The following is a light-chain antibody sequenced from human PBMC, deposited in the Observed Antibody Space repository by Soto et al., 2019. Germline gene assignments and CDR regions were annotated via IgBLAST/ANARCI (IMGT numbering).Light chain of an antibody. J-gene: IGLJ3*02. V-gene: IGLV2-14*01. Sequence: QSALTQPASVSGSPGQSITISCTGTSSDVGSYNYVSWYQQHPGKAPKLMIYGVNNQPSGVSNRFSGSKSGNTASLTISGLQAEDEANYYCISYTSISTRVFGGGTQLTVL. CDR2: GVN. CDR3: ISYTSISTRV. CDR1: SSDVGSYNY.